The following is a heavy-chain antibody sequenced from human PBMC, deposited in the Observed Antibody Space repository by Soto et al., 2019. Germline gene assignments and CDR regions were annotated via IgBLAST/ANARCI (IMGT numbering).Heavy chain of an antibody. CDR2: INPKSGGT. D-gene: IGHD2-8*01. Sequence: ASVKVSCKASGYSFTDYHIHWVRQSPGQGLEWLGRINPKSGGTSTAQKFQGWVTMTRDRSISTVYMELTRLRSDDTAVYFCARGHSTDCSNGVCSFFYNHEMDVWGQGTTVTVSS. CDR3: ARGHSTDCSNGVCSFFYNHEMDV. CDR1: GYSFTDYH. V-gene: IGHV1-2*04. J-gene: IGHJ6*02.